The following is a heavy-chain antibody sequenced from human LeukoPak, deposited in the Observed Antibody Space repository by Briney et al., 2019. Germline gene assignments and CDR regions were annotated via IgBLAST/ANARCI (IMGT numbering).Heavy chain of an antibody. J-gene: IGHJ6*03. V-gene: IGHV3-21*01. D-gene: IGHD3-3*01. Sequence: GGSLRLSCAASVFTFSRYEMNWVSHAPGTGLEWVSSICSSSNYIYYADSVKGRVTISRDNAKNSLYLQMNSLRAEDTAVYYCARYYDFWSGYSSYYYMDVWGKGTTVTVSS. CDR2: ICSSSNYI. CDR1: VFTFSRYE. CDR3: ARYYDFWSGYSSYYYMDV.